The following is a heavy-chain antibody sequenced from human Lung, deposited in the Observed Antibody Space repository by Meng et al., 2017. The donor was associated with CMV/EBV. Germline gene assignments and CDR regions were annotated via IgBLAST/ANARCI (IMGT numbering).Heavy chain of an antibody. D-gene: IGHD4-23*01. CDR3: ASYDGGVDYYYHGMDV. CDR1: GFTFSSYS. CDR2: ISSSSSTI. Sequence: LTXAASGFTFSSYSMNWVRQAPGKGLEWVSYISSSSSTIYYADSVKCRFTIPRDNAKNSPYLQMHSLRAEDTAVHYCASYDGGVDYYYHGMDVWGQGTXVTVSS. V-gene: IGHV3-48*04. J-gene: IGHJ6*02.